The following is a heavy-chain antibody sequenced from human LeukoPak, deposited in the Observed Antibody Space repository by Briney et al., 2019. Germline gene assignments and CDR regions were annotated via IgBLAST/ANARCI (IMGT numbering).Heavy chain of an antibody. Sequence: GGSLRLSCAASGFTFSNYNMNWVRQAPGKGLEWVSAISGSGGSTYYADSVKGRFTISRDNSKNTLYLQMNSLRAEDTAVYYCAKEGKTRNWNYYQAKPVYWGQGTLVTVSS. J-gene: IGHJ4*02. CDR3: AKEGKTRNWNYYQAKPVY. CDR1: GFTFSNYN. D-gene: IGHD1-7*01. CDR2: ISGSGGST. V-gene: IGHV3-23*01.